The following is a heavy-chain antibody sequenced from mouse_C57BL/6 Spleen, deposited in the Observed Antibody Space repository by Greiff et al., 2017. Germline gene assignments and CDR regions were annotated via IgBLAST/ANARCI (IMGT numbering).Heavy chain of an antibody. CDR3: ARGDYYGSSLMDY. CDR2: IYPGDGDT. CDR1: GYAFSSSW. Sequence: QVHLQQSGPELVKPGASVKISCKASGYAFSSSWMNWVKQRPGKGLEWIGRIYPGDGDTNYNGKFKGKATLTADKSSSTAYMQLSSLTSEDSAVYFCARGDYYGSSLMDYWGQGTSVTVSS. J-gene: IGHJ4*01. V-gene: IGHV1-82*01. D-gene: IGHD1-1*01.